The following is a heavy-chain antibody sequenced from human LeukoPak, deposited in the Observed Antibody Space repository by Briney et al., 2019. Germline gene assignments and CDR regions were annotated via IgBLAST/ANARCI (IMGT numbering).Heavy chain of an antibody. J-gene: IGHJ5*02. Sequence: GEALKISCKGSGYSFTSYWIGWVRRMPGKGVEGRGIIYPGDSDIRYSPSFQGQVTISADKSISTAYLQWSSLKASHTAMYYCARGVTGTVPRFDPWGQGTLLTVSS. V-gene: IGHV5-51*01. CDR2: IYPGDSDI. CDR1: GYSFTSYW. D-gene: IGHD1-20*01. CDR3: ARGVTGTVPRFDP.